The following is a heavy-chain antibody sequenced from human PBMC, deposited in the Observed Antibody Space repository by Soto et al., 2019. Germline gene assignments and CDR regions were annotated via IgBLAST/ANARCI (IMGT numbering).Heavy chain of an antibody. CDR2: IIPIFGTA. CDR1: GGTFSSYA. Sequence: ASVKVSCKASGGTFSSYAISWVRQAPGQGLEWMGGIIPIFGTANYAQKFQGRVTITADESTSTAYMELSSLRSEDTAVYYCASFLWGWGSGWKRAYFDYWGQGTLVTVSS. CDR3: ASFLWGWGSGWKRAYFDY. D-gene: IGHD6-19*01. J-gene: IGHJ4*02. V-gene: IGHV1-69*13.